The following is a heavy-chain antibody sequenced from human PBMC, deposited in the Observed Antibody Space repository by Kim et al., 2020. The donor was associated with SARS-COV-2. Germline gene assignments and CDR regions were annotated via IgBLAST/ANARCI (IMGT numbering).Heavy chain of an antibody. CDR1: GFTFSSYG. V-gene: IGHV3-30*18. CDR3: AKEGFCSSGSCYGNYFDY. CDR2: ISFDGVNK. J-gene: IGHJ4*02. D-gene: IGHD2-15*01. Sequence: GGSLRLSCAASGFTFSSYGMHWVRQAPGKGLEWVAVISFDGVNKHYAYSVKGRFSISRDNSKNTLYVQLNSLRAEDTAVYYCAKEGFCSSGSCYGNYFDYWGQGTLVTVSS.